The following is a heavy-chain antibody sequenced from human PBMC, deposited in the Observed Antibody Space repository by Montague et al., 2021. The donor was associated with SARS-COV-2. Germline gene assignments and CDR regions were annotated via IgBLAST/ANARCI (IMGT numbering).Heavy chain of an antibody. CDR3: GSFIDY. CDR1: GGSIYSSSYY. Sequence: SETLSLTCTVSGGSIYSSSYYWGWIRQPPGEGLEWIGNVCYSGSTYYNPSLKSRVTISVDTSKNQFSLKLNSVTAADTAVYYCGSFIDYWGQGTPVTVSS. CDR2: VCYSGST. J-gene: IGHJ4*02. V-gene: IGHV4-39*01.